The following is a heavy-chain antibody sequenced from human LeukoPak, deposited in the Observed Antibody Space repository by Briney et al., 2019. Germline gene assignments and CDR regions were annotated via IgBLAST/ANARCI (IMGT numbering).Heavy chain of an antibody. J-gene: IGHJ4*02. V-gene: IGHV1-2*02. CDR3: ARDQVSSGWAPN. CDR2: INPNSGGT. Sequence: ASVKVSCKASGYTFTSYGISWVRQAPGQGLEWMGWINPNSGGTNYAQKFQGRVTMTRDTSISTAYMELSRLRSDDTAVYYCARDQVSSGWAPNWGQGTLVTVSS. CDR1: GYTFTSYG. D-gene: IGHD6-19*01.